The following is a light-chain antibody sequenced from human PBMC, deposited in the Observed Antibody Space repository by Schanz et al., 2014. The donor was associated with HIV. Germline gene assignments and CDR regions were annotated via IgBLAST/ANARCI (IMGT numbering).Light chain of an antibody. CDR1: QDIRND. V-gene: IGKV1-17*01. J-gene: IGKJ1*01. CDR3: QQYDRSSWT. CDR2: KAS. Sequence: IQMTQSPSSLSASVGDRVTITCRASQDIRNDLAWYQQKPGKAPKLLIYKASSLESGVPSRFSGSGSGTKLKRKRRRMQKDDFAKEDCQQYDRSSWTFGLGTKVETK.